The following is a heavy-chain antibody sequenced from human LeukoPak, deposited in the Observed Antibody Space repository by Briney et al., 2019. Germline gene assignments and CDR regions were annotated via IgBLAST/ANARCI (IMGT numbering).Heavy chain of an antibody. J-gene: IGHJ4*02. CDR3: ARDDGAYCGGDCYPDY. CDR1: GYTLTSYG. V-gene: IGHV1-18*01. D-gene: IGHD2-21*02. Sequence: GASLKVSCKASGYTLTSYGISWVPQAPGQGRECRGWISAYKGNTNYTQKPQGRGTMTTDPSTSTAYMELRSLRSDDTAVYYCARDDGAYCGGDCYPDYWGQGTLVTVSS. CDR2: ISAYKGNT.